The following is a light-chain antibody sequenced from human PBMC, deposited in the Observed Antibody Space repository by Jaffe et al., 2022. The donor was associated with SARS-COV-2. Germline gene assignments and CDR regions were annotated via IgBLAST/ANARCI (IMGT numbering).Light chain of an antibody. V-gene: IGKV1-33*01. Sequence: DIQMTQSPSSLSASVGDRVTITCQASQDISNYLNWYQQKPGKAPKLLIYDASNLETGVPSRFSGRGSGTDFTLTISSLQPEDIATFYCQQYDNLPFTFGPGTKVEIK. CDR1: QDISNY. CDR2: DAS. CDR3: QQYDNLPFT. J-gene: IGKJ3*01.